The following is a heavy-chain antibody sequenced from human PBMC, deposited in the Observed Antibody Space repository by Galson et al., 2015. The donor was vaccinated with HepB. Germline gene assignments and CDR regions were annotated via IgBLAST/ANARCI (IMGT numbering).Heavy chain of an antibody. CDR2: ISPYNTNP. CDR1: GYTFNQYG. CDR3: ARARYSASAPDL. D-gene: IGHD2-2*02. V-gene: IGHV1-18*01. Sequence: SVKVSCKASGYTFNQYGISWVRQAPGHGLEWMGWISPYNTNPNYAQSLQGRVTVTTDTYTNTFYMELRSLRSDDTAVYYCARARYSASAPDLWGQGTLATVFS. J-gene: IGHJ5*02.